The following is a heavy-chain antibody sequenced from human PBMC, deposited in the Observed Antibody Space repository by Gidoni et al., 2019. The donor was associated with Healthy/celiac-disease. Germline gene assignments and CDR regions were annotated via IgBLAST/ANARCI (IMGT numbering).Heavy chain of an antibody. CDR3: ARVSWYGSPAPDAFDI. D-gene: IGHD3-10*01. Sequence: EVQLVESGGGLVQPGGSLRLSCAASGFTFSSYSMNWVRQAPGKGLEWVSYISSSSSTIYYADSVKGRFTISRDNAKNSLYLQMNSLRDEDTAVYYCARVSWYGSPAPDAFDIWGQGTMVTVSS. CDR1: GFTFSSYS. V-gene: IGHV3-48*02. CDR2: ISSSSSTI. J-gene: IGHJ3*02.